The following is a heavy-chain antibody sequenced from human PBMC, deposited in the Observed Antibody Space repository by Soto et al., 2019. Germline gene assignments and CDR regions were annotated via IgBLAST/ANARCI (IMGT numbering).Heavy chain of an antibody. D-gene: IGHD3-3*01. CDR1: GGSFSGYY. Sequence: PSETLSLTCAVYGGSFSGYYWSWTRQPPGKGLEWIGEINHSGSTNYNPSLKSRVTISVDTSKNQFSLKLSSVTAADTAVYYCARGWGITIFGVVMHWFDPWGQGTLVTVSS. CDR3: ARGWGITIFGVVMHWFDP. V-gene: IGHV4-34*01. J-gene: IGHJ5*02. CDR2: INHSGST.